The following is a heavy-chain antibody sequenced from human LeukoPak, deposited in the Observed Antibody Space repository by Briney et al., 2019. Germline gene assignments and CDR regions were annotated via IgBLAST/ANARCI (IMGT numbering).Heavy chain of an antibody. CDR3: ARDSGTTGEVKFDP. CDR1: GGSISSSNW. J-gene: IGHJ5*02. CDR2: IYHSGTT. V-gene: IGHV4-4*02. D-gene: IGHD3-10*01. Sequence: SETLSLTCAVSGGSISSSNWWSWVRQPPGKGLEWIGEIYHSGTTNYTPSLKSRVTISVDKSKNQFSLKLSSVTAADTAVYYCARDSGTTGEVKFDPWGQGTLVTVSS.